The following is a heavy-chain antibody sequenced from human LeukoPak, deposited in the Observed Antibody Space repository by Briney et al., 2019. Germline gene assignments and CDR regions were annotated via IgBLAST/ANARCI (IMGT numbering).Heavy chain of an antibody. V-gene: IGHV1-18*01. J-gene: IGHJ6*03. CDR3: ARDGVAAAGTPSMDYYYYMDV. D-gene: IGHD6-13*01. CDR2: TSAYNGNT. CDR1: GYTFTSYG. Sequence: GASVKVSCKASGYTFTSYGISWVRQAPGQGLEWMGWTSAYNGNTNYAQKLQGRVTMTTDTSTSTAYMELRSLRSDDTAVYYCARDGVAAAGTPSMDYYYYMDVWGKGTTVTVSS.